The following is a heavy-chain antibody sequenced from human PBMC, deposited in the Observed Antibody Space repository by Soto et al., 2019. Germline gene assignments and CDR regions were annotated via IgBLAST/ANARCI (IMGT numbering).Heavy chain of an antibody. J-gene: IGHJ6*02. CDR1: GYTFTSYY. CDR2: INPNTGST. CDR3: ARDTNAALTFHYYGMDV. V-gene: IGHV1-46*01. D-gene: IGHD1-1*01. Sequence: QVQLVQSGTEVKKPGASVKVSCKASGYTFTSYYIHWVRQAPGQGLEWMGIINPNTGSTSSTQRFRDRLSLDRDTSTSTVYMELSSLGSEDTAVYFCARDTNAALTFHYYGMDVWAQGTTVTVSS.